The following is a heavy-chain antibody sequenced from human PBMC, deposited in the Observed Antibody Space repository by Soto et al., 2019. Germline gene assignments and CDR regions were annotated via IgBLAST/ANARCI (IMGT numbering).Heavy chain of an antibody. J-gene: IGHJ4*02. V-gene: IGHV3-21*01. D-gene: IGHD3-3*01. Sequence: NPGGSLRLSCAASGFTFSSYSMNWVRQAPGKGLEWVSSISSSSSYIYYADSVKGRFTISRDNAKNSLYLQMNSLRAEDTAVYYCARGGTYDFWSGYYVPHYYFDYWGQGTLVTVSS. CDR2: ISSSSSYI. CDR3: ARGGTYDFWSGYYVPHYYFDY. CDR1: GFTFSSYS.